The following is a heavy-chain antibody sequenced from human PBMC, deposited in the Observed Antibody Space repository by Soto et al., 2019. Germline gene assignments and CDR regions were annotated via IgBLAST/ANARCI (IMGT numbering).Heavy chain of an antibody. CDR3: ARHRRAIVATTDPLDI. V-gene: IGHV5-51*01. J-gene: IGHJ3*02. D-gene: IGHD1-26*01. CDR2: IYPGDSET. CDR1: GYSFTSYW. Sequence: GESLKISCKGSGYSFTSYWIGWVRQMPGKGLEWVGFIYPGDSETRYSPSFEGHVTISADRSSKTAYLQWRGLKASDTATYYCARHRRAIVATTDPLDIWGQGTKVTVSS.